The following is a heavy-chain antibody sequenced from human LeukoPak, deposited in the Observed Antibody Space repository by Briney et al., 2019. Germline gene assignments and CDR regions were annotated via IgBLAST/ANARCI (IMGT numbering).Heavy chain of an antibody. CDR2: ISGIGAST. V-gene: IGHV3-23*01. CDR1: GFTFSSYV. J-gene: IGHJ6*03. Sequence: PGGSLRLSCVASGFTFSSYVMSRVRQAPGKGLEWVSTISGIGASTYYADSVKGRFTISRDTSKSTLYLQMNSLRGEDTAVYYCAKAEELDDYGDYYYYYMDVWGKGTTVTVSS. D-gene: IGHD4-17*01. CDR3: AKAEELDDYGDYYYYYMDV.